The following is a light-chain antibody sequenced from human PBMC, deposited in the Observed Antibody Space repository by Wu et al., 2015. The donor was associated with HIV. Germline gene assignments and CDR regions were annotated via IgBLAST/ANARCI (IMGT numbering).Light chain of an antibody. CDR3: QHYGSSPYT. V-gene: IGKV3-20*01. CDR1: QSVSSNY. Sequence: EIVLTQSPGTLSLSPGERVTLSCRASQSVSSNYLAWYQQKPGQAPRLLIYGASSRATGIPDRFSGSGSGTDFTLTISSLVPEDFAVYYCQHYGSSPYTFGQGTKLEIK. CDR2: GAS. J-gene: IGKJ2*01.